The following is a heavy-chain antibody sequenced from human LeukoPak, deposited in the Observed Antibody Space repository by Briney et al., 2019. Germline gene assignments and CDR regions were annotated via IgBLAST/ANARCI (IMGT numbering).Heavy chain of an antibody. CDR3: ARGQLVVPGLY. D-gene: IGHD6-6*01. CDR2: IYYSGST. V-gene: IGHV4-39*07. CDR1: GGSISSSSYY. Sequence: PSETLSLTCTVSGGSISSSSYYWGWIRQPPGKGLKWIGSIYYSGSTYYNPSLKSRVTISVDTSKNQFSLKLSSVTAADTAVYYCARGQLVVPGLYWGQGTLVTVSS. J-gene: IGHJ4*02.